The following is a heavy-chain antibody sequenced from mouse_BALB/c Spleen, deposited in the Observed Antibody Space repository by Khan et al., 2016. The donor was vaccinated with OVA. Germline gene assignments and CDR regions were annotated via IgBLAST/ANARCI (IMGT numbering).Heavy chain of an antibody. CDR3: ARGYDFFAY. D-gene: IGHD2-14*01. J-gene: IGHJ3*01. Sequence: VQLKQSGPDLVKPGASVKISCKASGYSFTLYYMTWVKQRHGKSLEWIGRVNPNTGGSDYNQEFKGKAILTVDKSSNTAYMELHSLTSEDSAVYYCARGYDFFAYGGQGTLVTVSA. CDR2: VNPNTGGS. CDR1: GYSFTLYY. V-gene: IGHV1-26*01.